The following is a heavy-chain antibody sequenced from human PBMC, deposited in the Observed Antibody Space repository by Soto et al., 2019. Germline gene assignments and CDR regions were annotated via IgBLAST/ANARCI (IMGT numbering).Heavy chain of an antibody. CDR1: GFTFTNYW. CDR3: TTVFDY. Sequence: GGSLRLSCAASGFTFTNYWMHWVRQVPGKGLVWVSRIDGVGTGTSYSDSVRGRFTISRDNADNMLYLQMNSLRAEDTAVYYCTTVFDYWGQGILVTVSS. CDR2: IDGVGTGT. V-gene: IGHV3-74*01. J-gene: IGHJ4*02.